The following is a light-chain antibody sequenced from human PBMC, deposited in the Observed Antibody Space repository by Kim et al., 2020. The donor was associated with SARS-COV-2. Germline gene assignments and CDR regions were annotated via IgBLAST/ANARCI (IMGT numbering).Light chain of an antibody. CDR1: QDINNY. CDR2: SAS. J-gene: IGKJ1*01. V-gene: IGKV1-27*01. Sequence: DSRMTQSPSSLSASVGDRVTISCRASQDINNYLAWYQHKPGKAPKLLIYSASVLQVGVPSRFSGSGSGTDFTLTISNLQPEDVATYYCHRYYSAPWTFGQGTKVDIK. CDR3: HRYYSAPWT.